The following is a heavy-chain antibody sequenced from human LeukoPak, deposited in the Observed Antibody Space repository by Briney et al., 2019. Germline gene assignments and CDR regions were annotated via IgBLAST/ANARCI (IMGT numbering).Heavy chain of an antibody. Sequence: SETLSLTCTVSGGSISSYYWNWIRQPAGKGLEWIGRSHISGSTNYNPSLKSRVTMSVDTSKNQFSLKLSSVTAADTAVYYCARGKVVAGTPGQNSWDYWGQGTLVTVSS. J-gene: IGHJ4*02. D-gene: IGHD6-19*01. V-gene: IGHV4-4*07. CDR3: ARGKVVAGTPGQNSWDY. CDR1: GGSISSYY. CDR2: SHISGST.